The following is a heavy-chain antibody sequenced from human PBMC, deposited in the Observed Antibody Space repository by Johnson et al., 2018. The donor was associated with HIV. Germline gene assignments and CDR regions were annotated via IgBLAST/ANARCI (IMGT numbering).Heavy chain of an antibody. CDR2: SWNSGSI. CDR1: GFTVSSNY. Sequence: VQLVESGGGLIQPGGSLRLSCAASGFTVSSNYMSWVRQAPGKGLEWVSGISWNSGSIGYADSVKGRFTISRDNSKNTLYLQMNSLRAEDTAVYYCARTTIFGVVINDAFDIWGQGTMVTVSS. J-gene: IGHJ3*02. CDR3: ARTTIFGVVINDAFDI. V-gene: IGHV3-66*03. D-gene: IGHD3-3*01.